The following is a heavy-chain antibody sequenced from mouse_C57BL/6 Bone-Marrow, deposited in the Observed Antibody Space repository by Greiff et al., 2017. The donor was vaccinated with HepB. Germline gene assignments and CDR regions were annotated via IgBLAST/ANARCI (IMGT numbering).Heavy chain of an antibody. J-gene: IGHJ2*01. D-gene: IGHD1-1*01. CDR3: ARSYYGSSYGY. Sequence: VQLKQSGPELVKPGDSVKISCKASGYSFTGYFMNWVMQSHGKSLEWIGRINPYNGDTFYNQKFKGKATLTVDKSSSTAHMELRSLTSEDSAVYYCARSYYGSSYGYWGQGTTLTVSS. V-gene: IGHV1-20*01. CDR2: INPYNGDT. CDR1: GYSFTGYF.